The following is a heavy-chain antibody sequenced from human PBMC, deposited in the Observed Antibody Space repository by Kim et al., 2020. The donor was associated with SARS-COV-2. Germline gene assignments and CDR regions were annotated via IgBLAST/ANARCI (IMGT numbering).Heavy chain of an antibody. CDR1: GFTFSSYS. D-gene: IGHD6-6*01. Sequence: GGSLRLSCAASGFTFSSYSMNWVRQAPGKGLEWVSYISSSSTIYYADSVKGRFTISRDNAKNSLYLQMNSLRDEDTAVYYCARPIPYSSSSLPGYWGQGTLVTVSS. J-gene: IGHJ4*02. CDR3: ARPIPYSSSSLPGY. CDR2: ISSSSTI. V-gene: IGHV3-48*02.